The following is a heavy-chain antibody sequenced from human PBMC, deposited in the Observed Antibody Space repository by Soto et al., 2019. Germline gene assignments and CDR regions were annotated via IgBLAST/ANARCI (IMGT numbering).Heavy chain of an antibody. J-gene: IGHJ5*02. V-gene: IGHV3-23*01. CDR1: GFTFSSYA. Sequence: EVQLLESGGGLVQPGGSLRLSCAASGFTFSSYAMIWVRQAPGKGLEWISDMSGSGGNTHYADSVKGRITISRDNSNNVWYRQINSLRAEATAIYYCAKWAVVAGGGGFDPWGQGTLVTVSS. CDR2: MSGSGGNT. CDR3: AKWAVVAGGGGFDP. D-gene: IGHD2-15*01.